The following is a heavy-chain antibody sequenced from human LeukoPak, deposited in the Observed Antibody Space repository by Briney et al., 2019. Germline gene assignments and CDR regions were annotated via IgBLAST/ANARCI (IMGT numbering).Heavy chain of an antibody. D-gene: IGHD5-18*01. V-gene: IGHV3-30*18. Sequence: GGSLRLSCAASGFTFSSYGMHWVRQAPGKGLEWVAVISYDGSNKYYADSVKGRFTISRDNSKNTLYLQMNSLRAEDTAVYYCAKSPTAMGTPLFDYWGQGTLVTVSS. CDR3: AKSPTAMGTPLFDY. J-gene: IGHJ4*02. CDR1: GFTFSSYG. CDR2: ISYDGSNK.